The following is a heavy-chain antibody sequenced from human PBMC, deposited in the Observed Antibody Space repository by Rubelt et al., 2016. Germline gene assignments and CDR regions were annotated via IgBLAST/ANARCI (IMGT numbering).Heavy chain of an antibody. Sequence: RLSCAASGFTFSSYAMSWVRQAPGKGLEWVSAISGSGGSTYYADSVKGRFTISRDTSKNTLYLQMNSLRAEDTAVYYCAKDGGGATPLPSHYWGQGTLVTVAS. J-gene: IGHJ4*02. D-gene: IGHD1-26*01. CDR1: GFTFSSYA. CDR2: ISGSGGST. V-gene: IGHV3-23*01. CDR3: AKDGGGATPLPSHY.